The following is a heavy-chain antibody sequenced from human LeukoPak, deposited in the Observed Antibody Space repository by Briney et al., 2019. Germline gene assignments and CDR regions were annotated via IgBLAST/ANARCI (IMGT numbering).Heavy chain of an antibody. CDR1: GFTFSNAW. Sequence: GGSLRLSCAASGFTFSNAWMSWVRQAPGKGLEWVGRIKSNTDGGTTDYAAPVKGRFTISRDDSKNTLYLQMNSLKTEDTAVYYCTTGLLRYFDWLPSFDYWGQGTLVTVSS. CDR3: TTGLLRYFDWLPSFDY. J-gene: IGHJ4*02. D-gene: IGHD3-9*01. V-gene: IGHV3-15*01. CDR2: IKSNTDGGTT.